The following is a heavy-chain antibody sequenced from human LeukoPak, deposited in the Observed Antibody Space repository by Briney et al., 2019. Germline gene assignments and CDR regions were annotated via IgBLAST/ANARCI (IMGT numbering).Heavy chain of an antibody. CDR2: ISGSGGST. J-gene: IGHJ4*02. CDR1: GFTFSSYA. D-gene: IGHD6-13*01. Sequence: GGSLTLSCAPSGFTFSSYAMSWVRQAPGKGLEWVSAISGSGGSTYYADSVKGRFTISRDNSKNTLYLQMNSLRAEDTAVYYCASRDSSSWYFGDYWGQGTLVTVSS. CDR3: ASRDSSSWYFGDY. V-gene: IGHV3-23*01.